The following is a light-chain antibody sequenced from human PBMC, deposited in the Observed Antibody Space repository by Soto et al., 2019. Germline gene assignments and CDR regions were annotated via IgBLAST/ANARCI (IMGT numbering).Light chain of an antibody. Sequence: DIQLTQSPSSLSASVADRVTITCRASQGISSYLAWYQQKPGKAPKLLIYSASTLQSGVPSRFSGSGSGTDFTLTISSLQAEDFATYYCQQSYSTPRTFGQGTKVDI. CDR3: QQSYSTPRT. V-gene: IGKV1-39*01. J-gene: IGKJ1*01. CDR2: SAS. CDR1: QGISSY.